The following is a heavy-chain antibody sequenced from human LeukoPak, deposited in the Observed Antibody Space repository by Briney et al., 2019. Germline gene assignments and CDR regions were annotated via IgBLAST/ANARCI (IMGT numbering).Heavy chain of an antibody. Sequence: SETLSLTCTVSGGSISSYYWSWIRQPPGKGLEWIGYIYYSGSTNYNPSLKSRVTISVDTSKNQFSLKLSSVTAADTAVYYCARAVGIVVVVVATLDYWGQGTLVTVSS. CDR1: GGSISSYY. V-gene: IGHV4-59*01. J-gene: IGHJ4*02. CDR3: ARAVGIVVVVVATLDY. D-gene: IGHD2-15*01. CDR2: IYYSGST.